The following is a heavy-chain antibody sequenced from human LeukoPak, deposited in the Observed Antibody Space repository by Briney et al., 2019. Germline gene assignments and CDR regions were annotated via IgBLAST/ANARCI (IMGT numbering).Heavy chain of an antibody. CDR2: VNSDGSST. J-gene: IGHJ6*02. V-gene: IGHV3-74*01. Sequence: GGSLRLSCAASRGFTFSTNWMYWVRQAPGKGLVGVSRVNSDGSSTAYADSVKGRFTISRDNVNNILYLQMNSLRAEDTAVYYCVRNNWNSVYYGMDVWGQGTTVTVSS. CDR1: RGFTFSTNW. CDR3: VRNNWNSVYYGMDV. D-gene: IGHD1-7*01.